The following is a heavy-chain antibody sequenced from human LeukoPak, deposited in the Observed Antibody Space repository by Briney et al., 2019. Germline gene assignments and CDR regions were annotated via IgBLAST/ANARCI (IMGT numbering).Heavy chain of an antibody. D-gene: IGHD1-26*01. J-gene: IGHJ4*02. CDR2: IWYDGSNK. CDR1: GFTFSSYG. V-gene: IGHV3-33*06. CDR3: AKERSPMGR. Sequence: PGRSLRLSCAASGFTFSSYGMHWVRQAPGKGLEWVAVIWYDGSNKYYADSVKGRFTISRDNSKNTLYLQMNSLRAEDTAVYYCAKERSPMGRWGQGTLVTVSS.